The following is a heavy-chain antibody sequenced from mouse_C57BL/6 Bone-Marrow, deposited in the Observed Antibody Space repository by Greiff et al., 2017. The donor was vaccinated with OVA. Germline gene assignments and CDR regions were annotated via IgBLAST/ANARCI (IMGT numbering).Heavy chain of an antibody. Sequence: QVQLQQSGAELVRPGTSVKMSCKASGYTFTNYWIGWAKQRPGHGLEWIGDIYPGGGYTNYNEKFKGQATLTADKSSSTAYMQCSSLKSEDSAIDYRARSGGNYGYLAYWGQGTLVTVSA. CDR2: IYPGGGYT. D-gene: IGHD2-1*01. CDR3: ARSGGNYGYLAY. CDR1: GYTFTNYW. V-gene: IGHV1-63*01. J-gene: IGHJ3*01.